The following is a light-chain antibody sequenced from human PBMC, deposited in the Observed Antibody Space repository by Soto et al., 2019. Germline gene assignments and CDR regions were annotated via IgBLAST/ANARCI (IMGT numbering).Light chain of an antibody. CDR2: RSN. V-gene: IGLV1-47*01. CDR1: SSNIGNNY. CDR3: AAWDDSLRGPV. J-gene: IGLJ2*01. Sequence: QSVLTQPPSASGTPGQRVTISCSGSSSNIGNNYVHWYQQLPGAAPRLLIYRSNQRPSGIPDRFSGSKSGTSGSLAISGLRSEDEDDYYCAAWDDSLRGPVFGGGTKLTVL.